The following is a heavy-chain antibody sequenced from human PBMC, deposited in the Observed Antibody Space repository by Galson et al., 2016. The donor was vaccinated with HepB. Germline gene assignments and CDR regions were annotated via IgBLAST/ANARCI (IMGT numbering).Heavy chain of an antibody. CDR1: GFTFSTYW. V-gene: IGHV3-30-3*01. Sequence: SLRLSCAASGFTFSTYWMHWVRQAPGKGLDWVAVISKTGDTTFYGDSVKGRFTISRDNSKNTLYLEMNSLRAEDTAVYYCARDNWDDAGCSVDHWGQGTLVTVSS. CDR3: ARDNWDDAGCSVDH. J-gene: IGHJ4*02. CDR2: ISKTGDTT. D-gene: IGHD1-20*01.